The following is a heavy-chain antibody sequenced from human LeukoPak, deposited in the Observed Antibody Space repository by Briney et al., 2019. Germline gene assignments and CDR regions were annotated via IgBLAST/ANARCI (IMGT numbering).Heavy chain of an antibody. Sequence: GASVKVSCKASGYTFTGYYMHWVRQAPGQGLEWMGRINPNSGGTNYAQKLQGRVTMTTDTSTSTAYMELRSLRSDDTAVYYCARVVVVVAATRQEDYWGQGTLVTVSS. CDR2: INPNSGGT. D-gene: IGHD2-15*01. V-gene: IGHV1-2*06. CDR3: ARVVVVVAATRQEDY. J-gene: IGHJ4*02. CDR1: GYTFTGYY.